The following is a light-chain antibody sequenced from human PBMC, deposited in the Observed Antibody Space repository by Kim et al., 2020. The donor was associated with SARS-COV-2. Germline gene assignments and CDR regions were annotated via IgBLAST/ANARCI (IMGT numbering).Light chain of an antibody. CDR1: QSVNSK. Sequence: EIVMTQSPATLSVSPGERATLSCTASQSVNSKLAWYQKKPGQAPTLLIYGASSRATGIPARFSGSGSGTEFTLTISSLQSEDFALYYCQQYNNWPPITFGQGTRLEIK. CDR3: QQYNNWPPIT. V-gene: IGKV3-15*01. CDR2: GAS. J-gene: IGKJ5*01.